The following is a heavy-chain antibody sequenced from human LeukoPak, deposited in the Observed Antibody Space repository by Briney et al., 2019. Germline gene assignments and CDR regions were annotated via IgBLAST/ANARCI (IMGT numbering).Heavy chain of an antibody. CDR2: IYFTGTT. CDR3: ARNRYSEYAGVIDY. Sequence: SETLSLTCTVSGGSISSYYWSWIRQPPGKGLEWIGYIYFTGTTNYNPSLKSRVTISVDTSKNQFSLRLSSVTAADTAVYYCARNRYSEYAGVIDYWGQGTLVTVSS. CDR1: GGSISSYY. V-gene: IGHV4-59*01. J-gene: IGHJ4*02. D-gene: IGHD1-26*01.